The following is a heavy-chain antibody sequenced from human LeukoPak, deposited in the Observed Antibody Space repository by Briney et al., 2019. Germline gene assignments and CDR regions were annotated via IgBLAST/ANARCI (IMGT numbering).Heavy chain of an antibody. CDR1: GFTFSSYS. V-gene: IGHV3-48*04. Sequence: PGGSLRLSCAASGFTFSSYSMNWVRQAPGKGLEWVSYISSSSSTIYYADSVKGRFTISRDNAKNSLYLQMNSLRAEDTAVYYCAREYCSSTSCYFGYDYWGQGTLVTVSS. CDR3: AREYCSSTSCYFGYDY. CDR2: ISSSSSTI. J-gene: IGHJ4*02. D-gene: IGHD2-2*01.